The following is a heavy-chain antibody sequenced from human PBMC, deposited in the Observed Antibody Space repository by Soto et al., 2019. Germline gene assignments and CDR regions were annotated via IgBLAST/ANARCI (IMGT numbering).Heavy chain of an antibody. CDR3: ARDRFIAAAGCFDY. D-gene: IGHD6-13*01. V-gene: IGHV4-59*01. CDR2: IYYSGST. CDR1: VGSTSSYY. Sequence: PSETLSLTCTVSVGSTSSYYWSWIRQPPGKGLEWIGYIYYSGSTNYNPSLKSRVTISVDASKNRFSLKLTSVTAADTAVYYCARDRFIAAAGCFDYWGLGTLVTVSS. J-gene: IGHJ4*02.